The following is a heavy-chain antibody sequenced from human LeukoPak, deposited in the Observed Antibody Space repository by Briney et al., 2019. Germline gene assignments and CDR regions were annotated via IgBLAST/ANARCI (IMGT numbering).Heavy chain of an antibody. V-gene: IGHV3-23*01. Sequence: GGSLRLSCAASGFTFSSYAMTWVRQAPGKGLEWVAGISGSGGSTNHADSVEGRFSISRDNSKNTVFLQMNSLRAEDTAVYYCAKGYFGSGSCYTPFDYWGQGTLVTVSA. CDR1: GFTFSSYA. D-gene: IGHD3-10*01. CDR2: ISGSGGST. CDR3: AKGYFGSGSCYTPFDY. J-gene: IGHJ4*02.